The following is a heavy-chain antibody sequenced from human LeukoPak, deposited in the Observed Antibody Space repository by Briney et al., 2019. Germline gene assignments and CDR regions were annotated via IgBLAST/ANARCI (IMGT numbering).Heavy chain of an antibody. D-gene: IGHD6-19*01. CDR2: ISGSGGST. J-gene: IGHJ4*02. CDR1: GFTFSGYV. CDR3: AKESWLVSFEY. Sequence: AGGSLRLSCAASGFTFSGYVMSWVRQAPGKGLKWVSAISGSGGSTYYADSVKGRITISGDNSKNTLYLQMNSLRAEDTAVYYCAKESWLVSFEYWGQGTLVTVSS. V-gene: IGHV3-23*01.